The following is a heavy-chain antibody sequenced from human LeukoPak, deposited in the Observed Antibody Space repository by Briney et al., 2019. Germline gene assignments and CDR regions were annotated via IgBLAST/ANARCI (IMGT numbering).Heavy chain of an antibody. D-gene: IGHD4-17*01. CDR2: ISSSCSTI. J-gene: IGHJ5*02. CDR1: GFTFSDYY. Sequence: PGGSLRLPCAASGFTFSDYYMSWIRQAPGKGLEWVSYISSSCSTIFYGDSVKGQFTISRDNAKNSLYLQMTSLRAEDTAVYYCARDKFYKYGDYRNWFDPWGQGTLATVSS. V-gene: IGHV3-11*01. CDR3: ARDKFYKYGDYRNWFDP.